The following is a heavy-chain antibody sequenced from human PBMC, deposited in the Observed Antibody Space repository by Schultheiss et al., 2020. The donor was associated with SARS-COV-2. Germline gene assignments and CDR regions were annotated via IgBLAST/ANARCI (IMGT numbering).Heavy chain of an antibody. V-gene: IGHV4-61*01. D-gene: IGHD3-3*01. CDR1: GGSVSSGSYY. CDR2: IYYSGRT. Sequence: LETLSLTCTVSGGSVSSGSYYWSWIRQPPGKGLEWIGYIYYSGRTDYNSSLKSRLTISVDTSKNQFSLNVNSVTAADTAVYYCARGIRPDYTRFDPWGPGILVTVSS. CDR3: ARGIRPDYTRFDP. J-gene: IGHJ5*02.